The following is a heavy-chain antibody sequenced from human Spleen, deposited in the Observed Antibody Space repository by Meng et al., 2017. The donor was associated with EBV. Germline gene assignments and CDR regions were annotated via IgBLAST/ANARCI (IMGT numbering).Heavy chain of an antibody. Sequence: QLQLKESGSGLVKPSQTLSLTCAVSGVSITTGGYSWSWVRQPPGKGLEWFGHIYHSGSTYYNPSVKSRVIMSVDRSKNQFSLKLTSVTAADTAVYYCARSATGWFFYYDYWGQGTLVTVSS. D-gene: IGHD2-15*01. V-gene: IGHV4-30-2*01. CDR3: ARSATGWFFYYDY. J-gene: IGHJ4*02. CDR1: GVSITTGGYS. CDR2: IYHSGST.